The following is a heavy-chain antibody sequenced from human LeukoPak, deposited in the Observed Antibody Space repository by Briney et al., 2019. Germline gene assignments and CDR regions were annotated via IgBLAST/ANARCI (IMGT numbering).Heavy chain of an antibody. CDR2: ISSSSSYI. D-gene: IGHD1-26*01. Sequence: PGGSLRLSCAASEFTFSSYSMNWVRQAPGKGLEWVSSISSSSSYIYYAGSVKGRFTISRDNAKNSLYLQINSLRAEDTAVYYCARVFSGSYLNYHHFDYWGQGTLVTVSS. J-gene: IGHJ4*02. V-gene: IGHV3-21*01. CDR3: ARVFSGSYLNYHHFDY. CDR1: EFTFSSYS.